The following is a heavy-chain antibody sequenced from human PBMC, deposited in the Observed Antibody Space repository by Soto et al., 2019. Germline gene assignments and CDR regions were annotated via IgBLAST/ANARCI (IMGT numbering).Heavy chain of an antibody. Sequence: GGSLRLSCAASGFTFSSYSMNWVRQAPGKGLEWVSSISSSSSYIYYADSVKGRFTISRDNAKNSLYLQMNSLRAEDTAVYYCARDGLRPLKWSRQYNWFDPWGQGTLVTVSS. CDR2: ISSSSSYI. V-gene: IGHV3-21*01. CDR1: GFTFSSYS. J-gene: IGHJ5*02. D-gene: IGHD2-15*01. CDR3: ARDGLRPLKWSRQYNWFDP.